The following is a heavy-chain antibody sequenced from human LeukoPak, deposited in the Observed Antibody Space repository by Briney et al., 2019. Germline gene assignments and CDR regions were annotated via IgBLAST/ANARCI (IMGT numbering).Heavy chain of an antibody. CDR1: GGSISSSSYY. Sequence: SETLSLTCTVTGGSISSSSYYWGWIRQPPGKGLEWIGSIYYSGSTYYNPSLKSRVTISVDTSKNQFPLKLSSVTAADTAVYYCARHYYDSSGYYYVGRNNWFDPWGQGTLVTVSS. J-gene: IGHJ5*02. D-gene: IGHD3-22*01. CDR3: ARHYYDSSGYYYVGRNNWFDP. CDR2: IYYSGST. V-gene: IGHV4-39*01.